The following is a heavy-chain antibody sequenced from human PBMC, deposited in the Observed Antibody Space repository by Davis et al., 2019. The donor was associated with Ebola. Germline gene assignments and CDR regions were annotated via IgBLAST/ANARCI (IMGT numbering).Heavy chain of an antibody. V-gene: IGHV4-59*08. CDR3: ARVPNDYGGKNFYFDY. D-gene: IGHD4-23*01. J-gene: IGHJ4*02. Sequence: MPSETLSLTCTVSGGSISSYYWSWIRQPPGKGLEWIGYIYYSGSTNYNPSLKSRVTISVDTSKNQFSLKLSSVTAADTAVYYCARVPNDYGGKNFYFDYWGQGTLVTVSS. CDR2: IYYSGST. CDR1: GGSISSYY.